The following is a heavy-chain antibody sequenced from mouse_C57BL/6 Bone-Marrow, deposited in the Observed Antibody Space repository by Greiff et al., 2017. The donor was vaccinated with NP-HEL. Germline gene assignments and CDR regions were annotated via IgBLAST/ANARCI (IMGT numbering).Heavy chain of an antibody. CDR3: AVIYYYGSSDV. V-gene: IGHV1-12*01. Sequence: LQESGAELVRPGASVKMSCKASGYTFTSYNMHWVKQTPRQGLEWIGDIYPGNGDTSYNQKFKGKATLTVDKSSSTAYMQLISLTSEDSAVYFCAVIYYYGSSDVWGTGTTVTVSS. D-gene: IGHD1-1*01. CDR1: GYTFTSYN. CDR2: IYPGNGDT. J-gene: IGHJ1*03.